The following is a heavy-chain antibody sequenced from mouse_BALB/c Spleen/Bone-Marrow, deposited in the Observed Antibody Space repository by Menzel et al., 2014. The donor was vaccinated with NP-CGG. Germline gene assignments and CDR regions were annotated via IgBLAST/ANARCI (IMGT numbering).Heavy chain of an antibody. CDR3: ARPLTTVVATRGFAY. CDR2: IFPASGST. D-gene: IGHD1-1*01. Sequence: QVQLKDSGPELVRPGASVKLSYKASGYIFITYWMNWVKQRPGQGLEWIGQIFPASGSTNYNEMFEGKATLTVDTSSSTAYMQLSSLTSEDSAVYYCARPLTTVVATRGFAYWGQGTLVTVSA. CDR1: GYIFITYW. V-gene: IGHV1S40*01. J-gene: IGHJ3*01.